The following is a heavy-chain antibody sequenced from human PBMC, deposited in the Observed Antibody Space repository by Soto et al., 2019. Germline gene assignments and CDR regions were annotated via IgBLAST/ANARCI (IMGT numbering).Heavy chain of an antibody. D-gene: IGHD6-19*01. V-gene: IGHV4-59*01. CDR3: ERGQVAVAGTWGENDVFDI. CDR2: ISYSGGT. CDR1: GGSISSDY. Sequence: SETLSLTCSVSGGSISSDYWSWIRQPPGKGLEWIGYISYSGGTSYNPSLKSRVTISMDTSKNLFSLKLSSVTAADTAVYYCERGQVAVAGTWGENDVFDIWGQGTMVTVSS. J-gene: IGHJ3*02.